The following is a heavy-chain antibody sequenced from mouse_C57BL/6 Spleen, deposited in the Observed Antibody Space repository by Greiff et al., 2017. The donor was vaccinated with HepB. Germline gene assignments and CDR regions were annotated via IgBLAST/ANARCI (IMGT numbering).Heavy chain of an antibody. Sequence: VQLQQSDAELVKPGASVKISCKVSGYTFTDHTIHWMKQRPEQGLEWIGYIYPRDGSTKYNEKFKGKATLTADKYSSTAYMQLNSLTSEDSAVYFCARESFPYYGSSHWYFDVWGTGTTVTVSS. CDR3: ARESFPYYGSSHWYFDV. V-gene: IGHV1-78*01. CDR1: GYTFTDHT. D-gene: IGHD1-1*01. CDR2: IYPRDGST. J-gene: IGHJ1*03.